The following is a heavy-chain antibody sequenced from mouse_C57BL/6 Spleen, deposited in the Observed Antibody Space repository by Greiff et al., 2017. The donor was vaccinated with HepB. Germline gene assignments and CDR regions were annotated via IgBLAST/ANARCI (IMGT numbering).Heavy chain of an antibody. D-gene: IGHD2-5*01. Sequence: VQLQQPGAELVKPGASVKLSCKASGYTFTSYWMHWVKQRPGQGLEWIGMIHPNSGSTNYNEKFKSKATLTVDKSSSTAYMQLSSLTSEDSAVYYCARQTIVTSFDVWGTGTTVTVSS. CDR1: GYTFTSYW. J-gene: IGHJ1*03. V-gene: IGHV1-64*01. CDR2: IHPNSGST. CDR3: ARQTIVTSFDV.